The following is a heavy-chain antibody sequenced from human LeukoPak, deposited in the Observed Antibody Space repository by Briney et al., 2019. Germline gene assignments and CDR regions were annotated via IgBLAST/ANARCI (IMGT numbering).Heavy chain of an antibody. Sequence: GGSLRLSCAASGFSVSSNYMSWVRLAPGKGLEWVSVIYSGGSTYYAASVKGRFTISRDNSKNTLSLQMNSLRPEDTADCMKAQDCSGISCYNRGVSSYWGQGTQVTVSS. CDR1: GFSVSSNY. J-gene: IGHJ4*02. D-gene: IGHD2-2*01. CDR3: AQDCSGISCYNRGVSSY. V-gene: IGHV3-66*02. CDR2: IYSGGST.